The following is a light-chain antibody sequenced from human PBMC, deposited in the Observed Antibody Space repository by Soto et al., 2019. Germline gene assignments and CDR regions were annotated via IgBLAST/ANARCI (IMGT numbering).Light chain of an antibody. J-gene: IGKJ5*01. CDR2: GAS. Sequence: EIVLTQSPGTLSLSPGERATLSCRASQSVSSSCLAWYQQKPGQAPRLLISGASSRATGIPDRFSGSGSGTDLTITISRLEPEDFEVYYCQQYNNWLITFGQGTRLEIK. CDR1: QSVSSSC. CDR3: QQYNNWLIT. V-gene: IGKV3-20*01.